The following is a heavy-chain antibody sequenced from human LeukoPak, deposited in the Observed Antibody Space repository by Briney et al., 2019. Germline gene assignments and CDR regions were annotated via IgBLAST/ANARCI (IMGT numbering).Heavy chain of an antibody. J-gene: IGHJ5*02. V-gene: IGHV3-30*02. CDR3: AKAGSPAKVHWFDP. D-gene: IGHD2-2*01. CDR2: IRYDGSNK. CDR1: GFTFSSYG. Sequence: GGSLRLSCAASGFTFSSYGMHWVRQAPGKGLEWVAFIRYDGSNKYYADSVKGRFTISRDNSKNTLYLQMNSLRAEDTAVYYCAKAGSPAKVHWFDPWGQGTLVTVSS.